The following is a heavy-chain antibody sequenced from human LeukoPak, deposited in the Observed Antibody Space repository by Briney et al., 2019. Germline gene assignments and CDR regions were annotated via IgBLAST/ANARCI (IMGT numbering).Heavy chain of an antibody. D-gene: IGHD4-11*01. J-gene: IGHJ6*02. Sequence: GKSLRLSCAASGFTFSSYAMHWVRQAPGKGLEGVAVISYDGSNKYYADSVKGRFTISRDNSKNTLYLQMNSLRAEDTAVYYCAREYSNNRYYYYGMDVWGQGTTVTVSS. CDR1: GFTFSSYA. CDR3: AREYSNNRYYYYGMDV. V-gene: IGHV3-30-3*01. CDR2: ISYDGSNK.